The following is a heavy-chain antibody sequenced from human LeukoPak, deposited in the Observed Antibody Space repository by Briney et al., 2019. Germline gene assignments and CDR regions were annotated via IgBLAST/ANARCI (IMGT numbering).Heavy chain of an antibody. J-gene: IGHJ4*02. CDR1: GFTFSSYD. Sequence: PGGSLRLSCAASGFTFSSYDMHWVRQATGKGLEWVSAIGTAGDTYYPGSAKGRFTISRENAKNSLYLQMNSLRAGDTAVYYCARDLSYLRAVAGPSSGYWGQGTLVTVSS. D-gene: IGHD6-19*01. V-gene: IGHV3-13*04. CDR2: IGTAGDT. CDR3: ARDLSYLRAVAGPSSGY.